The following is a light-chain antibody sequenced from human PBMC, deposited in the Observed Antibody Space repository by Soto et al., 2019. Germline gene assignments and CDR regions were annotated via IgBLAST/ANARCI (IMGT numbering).Light chain of an antibody. J-gene: IGKJ2*01. CDR1: QSVSSGY. CDR2: DAS. Sequence: EIVLTQSPATLSLSPGERANLSCGASQSVSSGYLAWYQHKPDLAPRLLIYDASDRATGIPDRFSGSGSGTVFTSSISRLQPEEFAVYYCQQYGSSPYTFGQGTKLEIK. CDR3: QQYGSSPYT. V-gene: IGKV3D-20*01.